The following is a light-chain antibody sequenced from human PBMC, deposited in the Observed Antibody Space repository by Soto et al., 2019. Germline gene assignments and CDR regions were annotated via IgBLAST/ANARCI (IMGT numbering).Light chain of an antibody. J-gene: IGLJ2*01. Sequence: VLTQPPSVSGAPGQRVTISCTGSSSNIGAGYDVHWYQQLPGTAPKLLIYGNSNRPSGVPDRFSGSKSGTSASLAITGLQAEDEAYYYCQSYDSSLSGWVFGGGTKLTVL. CDR1: SSNIGAGYD. CDR2: GNS. CDR3: QSYDSSLSGWV. V-gene: IGLV1-40*01.